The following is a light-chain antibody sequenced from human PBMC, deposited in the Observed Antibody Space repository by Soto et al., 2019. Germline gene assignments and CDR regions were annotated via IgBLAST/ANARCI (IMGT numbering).Light chain of an antibody. CDR2: WAS. J-gene: IGKJ5*01. CDR1: QSVLYSSTGRNY. V-gene: IGKV4-1*01. CDR3: QQHHSTPLT. Sequence: DIVMTQSPDSLALSLGERATINCKSSQSVLYSSTGRNYLVWYQQKAGQPPKLLIYWASTRESGVPDRFSGSGSGTDFTLTISNLQAEDVAVYYCQQHHSTPLTFGQVARLEIK.